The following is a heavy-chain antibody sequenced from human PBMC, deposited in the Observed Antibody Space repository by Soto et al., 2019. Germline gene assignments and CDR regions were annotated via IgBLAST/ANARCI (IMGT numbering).Heavy chain of an antibody. CDR1: GYTFTSYG. J-gene: IGHJ5*02. CDR2: ISAYNGNT. V-gene: IGHV1-18*01. CDR3: ARATRIVVVPTPQGFDP. D-gene: IGHD3-22*01. Sequence: ASVKVSCKASGYTFTSYGISWVRQAPGQGLEWMGWISAYNGNTNYAQKLQGRVTMTTDTSTSTAYMELRSLRSDDTAVYYCARATRIVVVPTPQGFDPWGQGTLVTVSS.